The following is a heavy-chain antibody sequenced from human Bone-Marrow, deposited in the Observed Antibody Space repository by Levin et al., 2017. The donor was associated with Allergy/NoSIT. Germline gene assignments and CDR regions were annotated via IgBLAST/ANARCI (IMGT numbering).Heavy chain of an antibody. D-gene: IGHD3-16*02. J-gene: IGHJ4*02. CDR2: IYYSGDT. Sequence: PSETLSLTCTVSNGSISSSIYYWGWIRQPPGKGLEYVGSIYYSGDTFYNPSLRSRVTISVDTSKNQFSLKLTSVTAADTAVYYCARHLVDEDYVWGSYRGDHDYFDYWGQGAPVTVSS. CDR1: NGSISSSIYY. V-gene: IGHV4-39*01. CDR3: ARHLVDEDYVWGSYRGDHDYFDY.